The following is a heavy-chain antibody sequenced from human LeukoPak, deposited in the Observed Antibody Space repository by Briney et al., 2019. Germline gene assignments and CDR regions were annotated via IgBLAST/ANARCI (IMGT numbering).Heavy chain of an antibody. CDR2: IIPIFGTA. D-gene: IGHD1-26*01. J-gene: IGHJ6*03. V-gene: IGHV1-69*06. CDR1: GYTFTSYD. Sequence: SVKVSCKASGYTFTSYDINWVRQATGQGLEWMGGIIPIFGTANYAQKFQGRVTIAADKSTSTAYMELSSLRSEDTAVYYCARDYPIVGATRYMDVWGKGTTVTVSS. CDR3: ARDYPIVGATRYMDV.